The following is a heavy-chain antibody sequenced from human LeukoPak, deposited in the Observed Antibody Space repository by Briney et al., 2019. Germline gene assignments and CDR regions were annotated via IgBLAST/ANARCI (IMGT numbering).Heavy chain of an antibody. CDR3: AKLVGPTNPHF. Sequence: SETLSLTCAVYGGSFSGYYWSWIRQPPGKGLEWIGEINHSGSTNYNPSLKSRVTISVDTSKNQFSLKLSSVTAADTAVYYCAKLVGPTNPHFWGQGTLVTVSS. D-gene: IGHD1-26*01. CDR1: GGSFSGYY. V-gene: IGHV4-34*01. CDR2: INHSGST. J-gene: IGHJ4*02.